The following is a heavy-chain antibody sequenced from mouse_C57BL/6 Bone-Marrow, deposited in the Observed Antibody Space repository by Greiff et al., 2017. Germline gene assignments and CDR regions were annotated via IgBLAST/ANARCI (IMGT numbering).Heavy chain of an antibody. V-gene: IGHV1-72*01. CDR3: ARAEIVITPWFAY. J-gene: IGHJ3*01. CDR1: GYTFTSYW. D-gene: IGHD1-1*01. Sequence: VQLQQPGAELVKPGASVKLSCKASGYTFTSYWMHWVKQRPGRGLEWIGRIDPNSGGTKYNEKFKGKATLTVDKPSSTAYLQLSSLTSEDSAVXDCARAEIVITPWFAYWGQGTLVTVSA. CDR2: IDPNSGGT.